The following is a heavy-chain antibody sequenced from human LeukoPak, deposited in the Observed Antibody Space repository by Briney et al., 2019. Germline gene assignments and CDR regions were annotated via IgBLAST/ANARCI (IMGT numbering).Heavy chain of an antibody. V-gene: IGHV3-23*01. CDR3: AKGRGYCTGGSCYSDY. J-gene: IGHJ4*02. D-gene: IGHD2-15*01. CDR2: ISGSDGST. CDR1: GFTFSNYA. Sequence: PGCSFRLSCTASGFTFSNYAMSWVRQAPGKGLEGVSTISGSDGSTYYADSVKGRFTISRDNSKNTLYLQMNSLRVEDTAIYYCAKGRGYCTGGSCYSDYWGQGTLVTVSS.